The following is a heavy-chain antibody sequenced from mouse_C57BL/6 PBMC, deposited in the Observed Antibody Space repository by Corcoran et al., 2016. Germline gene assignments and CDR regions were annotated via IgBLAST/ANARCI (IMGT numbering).Heavy chain of an antibody. CDR2: INPYNGGT. CDR1: GYTFTDYY. J-gene: IGHJ2*01. CDR3: ARRNYGSSPYFDY. Sequence: EVQLQQSGPVLVKPGASVKMSCKASGYTFTDYYMNWVKQSHGKSLEWIGVINPYNGGTSYNQKFKGKATLTVDKSSSTAYMELNSLTSEDSAVYYCARRNYGSSPYFDYWGQGTTLTVSS. D-gene: IGHD1-1*01. V-gene: IGHV1-19*01.